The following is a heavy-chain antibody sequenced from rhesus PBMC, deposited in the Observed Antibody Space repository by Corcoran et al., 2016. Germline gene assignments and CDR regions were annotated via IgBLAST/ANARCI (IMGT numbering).Heavy chain of an antibody. V-gene: IGHV4-169*01. CDR1: GGSISSSY. Sequence: QLQLQESGPGLVKPSETLSVTCAVSGGSISSSYWSWIRQAPGKGLEWIGSIYGSVSSTNYNPSLESRVTRSVDTSKNQLSLKLSSVTAADTAVYYCAMAPTGNLDFDYWGQGVLVTVSS. CDR3: AMAPTGNLDFDY. J-gene: IGHJ4*01. CDR2: IYGSVSST. D-gene: IGHD4-17*01.